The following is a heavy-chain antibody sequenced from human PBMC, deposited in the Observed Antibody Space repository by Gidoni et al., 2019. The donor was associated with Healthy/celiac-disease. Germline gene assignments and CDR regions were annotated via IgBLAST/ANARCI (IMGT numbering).Heavy chain of an antibody. V-gene: IGHV4-34*01. J-gene: IGHJ4*02. D-gene: IGHD3-22*01. Sequence: QVQLPQWGAGLLKPSETLSLTCAFYGGSFRGYYWSWICQPPGKGMEGIGEINHSGSTNYNPASKSRVTISVETAKNKFSLKLSCGTAADTAVDYCARGGGYYDSSGYYMNWGQGTLVTVSS. CDR1: GGSFRGYY. CDR2: INHSGST. CDR3: ARGGGYYDSSGYYMN.